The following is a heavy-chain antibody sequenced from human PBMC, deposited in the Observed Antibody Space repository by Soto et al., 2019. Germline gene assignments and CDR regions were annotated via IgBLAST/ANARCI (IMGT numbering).Heavy chain of an antibody. V-gene: IGHV1-2*02. CDR3: ASGGGVGVAGSAAFDM. D-gene: IGHD3-3*01. Sequence: QLHLVQSGAVVKKPGASVTVSCSASGYPVTAYYMHWVRQAPGRGLEWMGGINPATGAAKYTQTFQGRVTMTRDTSTSTVFRELGGLASEDTAVFYCASGGGVGVAGSAAFDMWGQGTLVTVSS. CDR2: INPATGAA. CDR1: GYPVTAYY. J-gene: IGHJ3*02.